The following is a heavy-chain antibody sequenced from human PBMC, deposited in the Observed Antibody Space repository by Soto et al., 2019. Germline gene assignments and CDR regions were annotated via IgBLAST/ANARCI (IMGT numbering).Heavy chain of an antibody. V-gene: IGHV1-69*13. CDR1: GGTFSSYA. Sequence: SVKVSCKASGGTFSSYAISWGRQAPGQGLEWMGGIIPIFGTANYAQKFQGRVTITADESTSTAYMELSSLRSEDTAVYYCARMVTRYSGYGYYYYYGMDVWGQGTTVTVSS. D-gene: IGHD5-12*01. J-gene: IGHJ6*02. CDR2: IIPIFGTA. CDR3: ARMVTRYSGYGYYYYYGMDV.